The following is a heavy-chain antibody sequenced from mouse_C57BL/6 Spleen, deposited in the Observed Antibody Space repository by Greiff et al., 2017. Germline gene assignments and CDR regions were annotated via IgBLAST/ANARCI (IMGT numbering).Heavy chain of an antibody. CDR3: ASLYYGSSYDFDY. V-gene: IGHV1-64*01. Sequence: VQLQESGAELVKPGASVKLSCKASGYTFTSYWMHWVKQRPGQGLEWIGMIHPNSGSTNYNEKFKSKATLTVDKSSSPAYMQLSSLTSEDSAVYYCASLYYGSSYDFDYWGQGTTLTVSS. CDR1: GYTFTSYW. J-gene: IGHJ2*01. D-gene: IGHD1-1*01. CDR2: IHPNSGST.